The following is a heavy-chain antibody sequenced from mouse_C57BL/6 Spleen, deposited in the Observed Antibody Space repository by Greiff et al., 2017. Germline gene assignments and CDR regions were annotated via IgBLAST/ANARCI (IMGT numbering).Heavy chain of an antibody. Sequence: EVQLQESGAELVMPGASVKLSCTASGFNIKDDYMHWVKQRPEQGLEWIGWIDPENGDTEYASKFQGKATITADTSSNTAYLQRSSLTSEDTAVYYCTAGNYGSSICFDYWGQGTTLTVSS. V-gene: IGHV14-4*01. D-gene: IGHD1-1*01. CDR2: IDPENGDT. CDR3: TAGNYGSSICFDY. CDR1: GFNIKDDY. J-gene: IGHJ2*01.